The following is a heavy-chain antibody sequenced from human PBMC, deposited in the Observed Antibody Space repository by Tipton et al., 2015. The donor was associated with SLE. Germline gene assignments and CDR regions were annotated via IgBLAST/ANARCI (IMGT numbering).Heavy chain of an antibody. J-gene: IGHJ4*02. Sequence: TLSLTCTVSGGSISSHYWSWIRQPPGKGLEWIGYIYYSGSTNHNPSLKSRVTISVDTSKNQFSLKLSSVTAADTAVYYCSRERGASIAVAQEFDYWGQGTLVTVSS. V-gene: IGHV4-59*11. CDR3: SRERGASIAVAQEFDY. D-gene: IGHD6-19*01. CDR2: IYYSGST. CDR1: GGSISSHY.